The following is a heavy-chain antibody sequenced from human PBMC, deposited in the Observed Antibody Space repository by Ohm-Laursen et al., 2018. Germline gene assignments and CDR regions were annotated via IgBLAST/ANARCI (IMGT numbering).Heavy chain of an antibody. J-gene: IGHJ3*02. V-gene: IGHV1-69*06. D-gene: IGHD3-22*01. CDR1: GGTFSSYA. CDR2: IIPIFGTA. CDR3: ARATERDYYDSSDITDAFDI. Sequence: GASVKVSCKASGGTFSSYAISWVRQAPGQGLEWMGGIIPIFGTANYAQKFQGRVTITADKSTSTAYMELSSLRAEDTAVYYCARATERDYYDSSDITDAFDIWGQGTMVTVSS.